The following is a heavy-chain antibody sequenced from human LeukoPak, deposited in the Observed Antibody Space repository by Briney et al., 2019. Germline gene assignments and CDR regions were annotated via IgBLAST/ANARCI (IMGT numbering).Heavy chain of an antibody. CDR1: GFTFSSYA. D-gene: IGHD4-11*01. CDR2: ISGSGGST. V-gene: IGHV3-23*01. Sequence: TGGSLRLSCAASGFTFSSYAMSWVRQAPGKGLEWVSVISGSGGSTYYADSVKGRFTISRDNSKNTLYLQMNSLRAEDTAVYYCAKAGTTVTPESQFDYWGQGTLVTVPS. J-gene: IGHJ4*02. CDR3: AKAGTTVTPESQFDY.